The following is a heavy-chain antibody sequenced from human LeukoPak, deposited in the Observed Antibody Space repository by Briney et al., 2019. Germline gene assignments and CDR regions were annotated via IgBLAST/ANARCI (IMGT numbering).Heavy chain of an antibody. V-gene: IGHV3-23*01. J-gene: IGHJ3*02. CDR3: ARTRYSYVNVDAFDI. CDR2: ISGSGDTS. Sequence: GGSLRLSRAASGFTFTICAMSWVRQGPGKGLEWVSDISGSGDTSYYADSVKGRFTISRDNSKNTLYLQMNSLRAEDTAVYYCARTRYSYVNVDAFDIWGQGTMVTVSS. D-gene: IGHD5-18*01. CDR1: GFTFTICA.